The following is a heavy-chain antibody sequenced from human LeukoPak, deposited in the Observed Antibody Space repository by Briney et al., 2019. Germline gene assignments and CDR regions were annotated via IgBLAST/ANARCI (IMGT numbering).Heavy chain of an antibody. Sequence: PGGSLRLSCAASGFTVSTNYMSWVRQAPGRGLEWVSVIYSGGNTYYADSVKGRFTISRDNFKNTLYLQMNSLRAEDTAVYYCARDSGTTVGYSDYWGQGTLVTVSS. CDR1: GFTVSTNY. CDR3: ARDSGTTVGYSDY. CDR2: IYSGGNT. D-gene: IGHD4-23*01. J-gene: IGHJ4*02. V-gene: IGHV3-66*01.